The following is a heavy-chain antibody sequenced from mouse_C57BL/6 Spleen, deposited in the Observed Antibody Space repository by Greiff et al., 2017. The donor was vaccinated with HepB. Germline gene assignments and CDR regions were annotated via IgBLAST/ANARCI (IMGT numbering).Heavy chain of an antibody. CDR1: GYSFTSYY. D-gene: IGHD1-1*01. Sequence: VKLMESGPELVKPGASVKISCKASGYSFTSYYIHWVKQRPGQGLEWIGWIYPGSGNTKYNEKFKGKATLTADTSSSTAYMQVSSLTSEDAAVSYCARSDGSSKFDYWGQGTTLTVSS. CDR2: IYPGSGNT. CDR3: ARSDGSSKFDY. J-gene: IGHJ2*01. V-gene: IGHV1-66*01.